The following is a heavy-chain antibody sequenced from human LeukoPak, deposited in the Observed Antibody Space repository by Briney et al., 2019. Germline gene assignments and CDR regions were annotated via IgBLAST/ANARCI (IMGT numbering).Heavy chain of an antibody. Sequence: GASVKVSCKASGYTFTGYYMHWVRQAPGQGLEWMGWINPNSGGTNYAQKFQGRVTMTRDTSISTAYMELSRLRSDDTAVYYCARGRNTMIVLVKGALVDYWGQGTLVTVSS. D-gene: IGHD3-22*01. CDR2: INPNSGGT. CDR3: ARGRNTMIVLVKGALVDY. CDR1: GYTFTGYY. V-gene: IGHV1-2*02. J-gene: IGHJ4*02.